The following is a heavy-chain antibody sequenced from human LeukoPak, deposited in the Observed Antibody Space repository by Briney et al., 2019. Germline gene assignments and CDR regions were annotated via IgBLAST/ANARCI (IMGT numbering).Heavy chain of an antibody. J-gene: IGHJ4*02. CDR1: GFTVTTNY. V-gene: IGHV3-66*04. Sequence: GGSLRLSCAASGFTVTTNYMTWVRQAPGKGLEWVSIIYSGGYTDYADSVKGRFTISRDNSKNTLDLQMNSLRAEDTAVYYCARLLIYCSSTSCHFDYWGQGTLVTVSS. CDR2: IYSGGYT. D-gene: IGHD2-2*01. CDR3: ARLLIYCSSTSCHFDY.